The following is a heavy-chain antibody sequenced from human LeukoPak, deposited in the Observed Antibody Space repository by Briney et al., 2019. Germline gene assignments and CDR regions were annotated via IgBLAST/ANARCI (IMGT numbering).Heavy chain of an antibody. CDR2: IYYSGST. CDR1: GGSISSYY. Sequence: ASETLSLTCTVSGGSISSYYWSWIRQPPGRGLEWIGYIYYSGSTNYNPSLKSRVTISVDTSKNQFSLKLSSVTAADTAVYYCARQAFYGDYSDYWGQGTLVTVSS. D-gene: IGHD4-17*01. V-gene: IGHV4-59*08. J-gene: IGHJ4*02. CDR3: ARQAFYGDYSDY.